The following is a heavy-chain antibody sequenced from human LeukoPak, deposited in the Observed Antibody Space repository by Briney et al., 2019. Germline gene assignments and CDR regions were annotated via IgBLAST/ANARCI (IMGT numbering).Heavy chain of an antibody. D-gene: IGHD6-13*01. CDR2: IFYSGIT. J-gene: IGHJ5*02. V-gene: IGHV4-59*12. Sequence: SETLSLTCTVSGGSIRHYYWSWVRRPPGKGLEWIGYIFYSGITNYNPSLKSRVTISVDTSNNQFSLKLSSVTAADTAVYYCARRPRGYSKNWFDPWGQGTLVTVSS. CDR1: GGSIRHYY. CDR3: ARRPRGYSKNWFDP.